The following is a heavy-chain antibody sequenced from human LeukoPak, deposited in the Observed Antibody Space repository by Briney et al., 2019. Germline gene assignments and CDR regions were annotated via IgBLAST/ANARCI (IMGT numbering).Heavy chain of an antibody. D-gene: IGHD3/OR15-3a*01. CDR2: IYYRSKWYN. Sequence: SQTLSLTCAISGDSVSSNIAAWNWIRQSPSRGLEWLGRIYYRSKWYNDYAVSVESRITISPDTSKNQFSLQLNSVTPEDTAVYYCTRDRTGLWTGYHTFDYWGQGTLVTVSS. CDR1: GDSVSSNIAA. J-gene: IGHJ4*02. CDR3: TRDRTGLWTGYHTFDY. V-gene: IGHV6-1*01.